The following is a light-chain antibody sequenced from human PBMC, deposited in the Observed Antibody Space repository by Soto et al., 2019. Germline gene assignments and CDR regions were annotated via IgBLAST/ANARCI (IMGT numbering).Light chain of an antibody. J-gene: IGKJ1*01. CDR3: QQYKT. CDR1: QGISSW. Sequence: PITQSPFSLSPPALHRVTITCRGSQGISSWLAWYQQKPGKAPRLLINKASSLASGVPSRFSGSGSGTEFTLTISSLQPDDFATYYCQQYKTFGQGTKV. CDR2: KAS. V-gene: IGKV1-5*03.